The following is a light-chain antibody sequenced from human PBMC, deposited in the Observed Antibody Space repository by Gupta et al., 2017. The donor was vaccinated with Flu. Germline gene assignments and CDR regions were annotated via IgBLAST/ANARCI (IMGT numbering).Light chain of an antibody. CDR3: QRANSFPKT. V-gene: IGKV1-12*01. Sequence: DIQMTQSPSSVSASVGDRVTITCRASQGITSWVAWYQQKPGKAPKLLIYATSSLQSGVPSRFSGSASGTDFTLAIRILHPEDFTTYYCQRANSFPKTFGHGTKLDIK. CDR1: QGITSW. CDR2: ATS. J-gene: IGKJ2*01.